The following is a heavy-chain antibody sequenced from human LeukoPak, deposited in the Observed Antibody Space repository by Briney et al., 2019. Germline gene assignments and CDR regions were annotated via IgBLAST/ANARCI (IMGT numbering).Heavy chain of an antibody. J-gene: IGHJ4*02. CDR2: ISGSGGST. CDR1: GFTFSSYA. V-gene: IGHV3-23*01. Sequence: GGSLRLSCAAPGFTFSSYAMSWVRQAPGKGLEWVAAISGSGGSTYYADSVKGRFTISRDNSKNTLYLQMNSLRAEDTAVYYCAKDVRLRSHDYWGQGTLVTVSS. CDR3: AKDVRLRSHDY. D-gene: IGHD5-12*01.